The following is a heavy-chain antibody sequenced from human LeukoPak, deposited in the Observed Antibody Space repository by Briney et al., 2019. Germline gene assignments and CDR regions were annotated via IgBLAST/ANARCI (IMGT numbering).Heavy chain of an antibody. CDR2: IWYDGSNK. V-gene: IGHV3-33*01. CDR3: ARDFKGSYYFDY. J-gene: IGHJ4*02. Sequence: GRSLRLSCAASGFTFSSYGMHWVRQAPGKGLEWVAAIWYDGSNKYYADSVKGRFTISRDNSKNTLYLQMNSLRAEDTAVYYCARDFKGSYYFDYWGQGTLVTVSS. CDR1: GFTFSSYG.